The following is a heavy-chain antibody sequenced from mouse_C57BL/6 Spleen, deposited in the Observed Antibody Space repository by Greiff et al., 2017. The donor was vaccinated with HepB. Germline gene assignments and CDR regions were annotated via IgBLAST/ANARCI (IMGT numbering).Heavy chain of an antibody. CDR2: SRNKANDYTT. J-gene: IGHJ4*01. V-gene: IGHV7-1*01. CDR3: ARDYDGAMDY. D-gene: IGHD2-12*01. Sequence: DVQLVDSGGGLVQSGRSLRLSCATSGFTFSDFYMEWVRQAPGKGLEWIAASRNKANDYTTEYSASVKGRFIVSRDTSQSILYLQMNALRAEDTAIYYCARDYDGAMDYWGQGTSVTVSS. CDR1: GFTFSDFY.